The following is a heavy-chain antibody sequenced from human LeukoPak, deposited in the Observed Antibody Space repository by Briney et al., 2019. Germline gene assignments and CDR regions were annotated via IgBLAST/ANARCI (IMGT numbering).Heavy chain of an antibody. V-gene: IGHV4-59*12. CDR2: IYYSGST. CDR1: GGSISSYY. J-gene: IGHJ6*03. Sequence: SETLSLTCTVSGGSISSYYWSWLRQPPGKGLEWIGYIYYSGSTNYNPSLKSRVTISVDTSKNQFSLKLSSVTAADTAVYYCARGGVVPAAPYYYYYYMDVWGKGTTVTVSS. D-gene: IGHD2-2*01. CDR3: ARGGVVPAAPYYYYYYMDV.